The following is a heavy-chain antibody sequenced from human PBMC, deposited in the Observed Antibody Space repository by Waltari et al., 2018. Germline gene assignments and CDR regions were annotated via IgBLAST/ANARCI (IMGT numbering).Heavy chain of an antibody. Sequence: QVQLQESGPGLVKPSETLSLTCTVSGYSISSGYYWGWIRQPTGKGLEWIGSIYHSGSTYYNPSLKSRVTISVDTSKNQFSLKLSSVTAADTAVYYCARADDSSGYSHFWGQGTLVTVSS. V-gene: IGHV4-38-2*02. CDR1: GYSISSGYY. CDR2: IYHSGST. J-gene: IGHJ4*02. D-gene: IGHD3-22*01. CDR3: ARADDSSGYSHF.